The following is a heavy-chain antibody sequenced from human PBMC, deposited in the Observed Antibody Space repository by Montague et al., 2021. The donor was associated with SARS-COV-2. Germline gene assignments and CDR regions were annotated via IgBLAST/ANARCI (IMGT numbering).Heavy chain of an antibody. CDR1: GGSISSYY. Sequence: SETLSLTCTVSGGSISSYYWSWIRQPPGKGLEWIGYIYYSGSTNYNPSLKSRVTISVDTSKNQFSLKLCSVTAADTAVYYCARDRLNAIFGVVINDAFDIWGQGTMVTVSS. CDR3: ARDRLNAIFGVVINDAFDI. CDR2: IYYSGST. D-gene: IGHD3-3*01. V-gene: IGHV4-59*01. J-gene: IGHJ3*02.